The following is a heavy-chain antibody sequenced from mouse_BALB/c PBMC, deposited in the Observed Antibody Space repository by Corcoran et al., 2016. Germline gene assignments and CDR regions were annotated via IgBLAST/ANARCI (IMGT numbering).Heavy chain of an antibody. CDR1: GYSFTGYY. V-gene: IGHV1S34*01. J-gene: IGHJ1*01. Sequence: LVTTGASVEISCKASGYSFTGYYMHWVKQSHGKSLEWIGYISCYNGATSYNQKFKGKATFTVDTSSSTAYMQFNSLTAEDSAVYYCARHGSPYWYVDVWGAGTTVTVSS. CDR3: ARHGSPYWYVDV. D-gene: IGHD1-1*01. CDR2: ISCYNGAT.